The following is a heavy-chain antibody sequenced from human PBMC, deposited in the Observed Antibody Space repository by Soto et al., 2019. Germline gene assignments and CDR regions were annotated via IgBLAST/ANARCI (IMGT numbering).Heavy chain of an antibody. Sequence: GGSLRLSCAASGFTFSSYGMHWVRQAPGKGLEWVAVISYDGSNTYYADSVKGRFTISRDNSKNTLYLQMNSLRAEDTAVYYCAKDSGEPWLLGFYFDYWGQGTLVTVSS. J-gene: IGHJ4*02. V-gene: IGHV3-30*18. CDR2: ISYDGSNT. CDR3: AKDSGEPWLLGFYFDY. CDR1: GFTFSSYG. D-gene: IGHD6-19*01.